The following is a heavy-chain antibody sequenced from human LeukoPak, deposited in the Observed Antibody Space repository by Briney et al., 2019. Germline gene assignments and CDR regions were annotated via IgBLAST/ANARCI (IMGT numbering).Heavy chain of an antibody. CDR3: VRGGYGDWFWDGAVDDAFDI. V-gene: IGHV4-34*01. J-gene: IGHJ3*02. CDR1: GGSFSGYY. Sequence: SETLSLTCAVYGGSFSGYYWSWIRQPPGKGLEWIGEINHSGSTNYNPSLKSRVTISVDTSKNQFSLKLSSVTAADTAVYYCVRGGYGDWFWDGAVDDAFDIWGQGTMVTVSS. CDR2: INHSGST. D-gene: IGHD2-21*02.